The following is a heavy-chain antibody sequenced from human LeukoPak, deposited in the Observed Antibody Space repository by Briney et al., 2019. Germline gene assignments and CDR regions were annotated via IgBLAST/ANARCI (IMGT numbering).Heavy chain of an antibody. V-gene: IGHV3-15*01. J-gene: IGHJ4*02. CDR1: GFTFSNAW. CDR3: TTGPYDYGSGSYYH. Sequence: GGSLRLSCAASGFTFSNAWMSWVRQAPGKGLEWVGRIKSKTDGGTTDYAAPVKGRFTISRDDSKNTLYVQMNSLKTEDTAVYYCTTGPYDYGSGSYYHWGQGTLVTVSS. D-gene: IGHD3-10*01. CDR2: IKSKTDGGTT.